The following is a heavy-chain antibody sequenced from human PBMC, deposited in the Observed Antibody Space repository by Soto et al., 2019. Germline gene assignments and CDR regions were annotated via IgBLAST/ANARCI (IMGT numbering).Heavy chain of an antibody. Sequence: QVQLMQSGAEVKKPGASVKVSCKASGDTFTDYYIHWVRQAPGQGLEWMGTVNPSGGHTTYAQHFLGRVTLTRDKSTSTLYMELTSLPSADTAIYYCARGGRVVVVTAALDSWGQGTLVTVSS. D-gene: IGHD2-21*02. CDR3: ARGGRVVVVTAALDS. CDR2: VNPSGGHT. V-gene: IGHV1-46*01. J-gene: IGHJ4*02. CDR1: GDTFTDYY.